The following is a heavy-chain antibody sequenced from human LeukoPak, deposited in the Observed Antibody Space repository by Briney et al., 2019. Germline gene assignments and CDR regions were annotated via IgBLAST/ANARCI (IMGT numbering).Heavy chain of an antibody. D-gene: IGHD3-10*01. Sequence: GGSLRLSCAASGFTFSSYGMHWVRQAPGKGLEWVAVISHDGSNKYYADSVKGRFTISRDNSKNTLYLQMNSLRAEDTAVYYCAKSEFRLPGNYFDYWGQGALVTVSS. J-gene: IGHJ4*02. CDR1: GFTFSSYG. CDR2: ISHDGSNK. CDR3: AKSEFRLPGNYFDY. V-gene: IGHV3-30*18.